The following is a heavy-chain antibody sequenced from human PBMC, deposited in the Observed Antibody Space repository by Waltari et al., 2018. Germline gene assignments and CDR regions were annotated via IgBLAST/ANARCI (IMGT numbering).Heavy chain of an antibody. Sequence: QVQLVQSGAEVKKPGASVKVSCKASGYTFTGYYMHWVRQAPGQGLEWMGWIKPNSGGTNYAKKFQGRVTMTRDTSISTAYMELSRLRSDDTAVYYCARGMGVVVPAAKGGGMDVWGQGTTVTVSS. CDR1: GYTFTGYY. CDR3: ARGMGVVVPAAKGGGMDV. V-gene: IGHV1-2*02. CDR2: IKPNSGGT. D-gene: IGHD2-2*01. J-gene: IGHJ6*02.